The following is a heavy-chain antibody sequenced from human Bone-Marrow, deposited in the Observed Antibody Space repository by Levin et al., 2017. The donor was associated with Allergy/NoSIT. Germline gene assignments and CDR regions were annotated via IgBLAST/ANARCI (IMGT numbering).Heavy chain of an antibody. CDR1: GGSISSGGYY. V-gene: IGHV4-31*02. Sequence: NPSETLSLTCTVSGGSISSGGYYWSWTRQHPGKGLEWIGYIYYSGSTRYNPSLKSRLTISVDTSKNQFSLRLTSVTAADAAVYYCARESHPYYYMDVWGKGTTVTVSS. CDR3: ARESHPYYYMDV. J-gene: IGHJ6*03. CDR2: IYYSGST.